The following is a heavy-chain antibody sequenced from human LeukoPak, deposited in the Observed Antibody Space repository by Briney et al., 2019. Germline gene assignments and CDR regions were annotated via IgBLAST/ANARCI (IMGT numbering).Heavy chain of an antibody. Sequence: SQTLSLTCTVSGGSISSGSYYWSWIRQPAGKGLEWIGRIYTSGSTNYNPSLKSRVTISVDTSKNQFSLKLSSVTAADTAVYYCARDSGQAFDYWGQGTLVTVSS. CDR1: GGSISSGSYY. CDR3: ARDSGQAFDY. V-gene: IGHV4-61*02. CDR2: IYTSGST. J-gene: IGHJ4*02.